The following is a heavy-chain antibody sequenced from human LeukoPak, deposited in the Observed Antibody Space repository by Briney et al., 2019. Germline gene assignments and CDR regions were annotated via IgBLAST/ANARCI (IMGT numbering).Heavy chain of an antibody. V-gene: IGHV3-30-3*01. D-gene: IGHD2-2*01. CDR2: ISYDGSNK. J-gene: IGHJ4*02. CDR3: ARETRDIVVEGAYGRHFDY. Sequence: GRSLRLSCTASGFTFSSYAMHWVRQAPGKGLEWVAVISYDGSNKYYADSVKSRFTISRDNSKNTPYLQMNSLRAEDTAVYYCARETRDIVVEGAYGRHFDYWGQGTLVTVSS. CDR1: GFTFSSYA.